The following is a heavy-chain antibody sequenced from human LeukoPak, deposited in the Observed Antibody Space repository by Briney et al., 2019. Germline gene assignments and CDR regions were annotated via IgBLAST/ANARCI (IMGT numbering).Heavy chain of an antibody. J-gene: IGHJ4*02. Sequence: PGGSLRLSCAASGFTFSSYAMSWVRQAPGKGLEWVSAISGSGGSTYYADSVKGRFTISRDNSKNTLYLQMNSLRAEDTAVYYCAKFGYDFWSGYRKFDYWGRGTLVTVSS. CDR2: ISGSGGST. CDR1: GFTFSSYA. D-gene: IGHD3-3*01. CDR3: AKFGYDFWSGYRKFDY. V-gene: IGHV3-23*01.